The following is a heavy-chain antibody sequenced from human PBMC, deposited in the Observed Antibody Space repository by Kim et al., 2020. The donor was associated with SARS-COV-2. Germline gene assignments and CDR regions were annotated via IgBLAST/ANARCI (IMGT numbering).Heavy chain of an antibody. CDR2: ISGSGGSV. CDR1: GFTFTSYA. V-gene: IGHV3-23*01. Sequence: GGSLRLSCAVSGFTFTSYAMNWVRQAPGKGLEWVSSISGSGGSVYYADSVKGRFTFSRDKAKNTLYLQMNSLRAEDTAIYYCAKGRRGWDGGPFDYWGQGTLVTVSS. CDR3: AKGRRGWDGGPFDY. J-gene: IGHJ4*02. D-gene: IGHD6-19*01.